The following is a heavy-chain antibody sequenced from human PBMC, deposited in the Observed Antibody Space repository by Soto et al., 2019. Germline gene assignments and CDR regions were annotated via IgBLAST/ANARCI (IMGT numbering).Heavy chain of an antibody. V-gene: IGHV2-5*02. Sequence: QVTLKEAGPTLLKPTQTLTLTCTFSGFSLSTSGMGVGWIRQPPGKALEWLALIYWDDDRRHSPSLKSRLTITKYPSKNQVVLTMTNMDPVDTATYYCARRYYGTLTGLPYYFDYWGQGTLVTVSS. CDR2: IYWDDDR. D-gene: IGHD3-9*01. CDR3: ARRYYGTLTGLPYYFDY. CDR1: GFSLSTSGMG. J-gene: IGHJ4*02.